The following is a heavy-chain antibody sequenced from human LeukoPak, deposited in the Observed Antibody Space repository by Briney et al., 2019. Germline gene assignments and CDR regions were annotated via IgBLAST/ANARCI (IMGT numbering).Heavy chain of an antibody. CDR2: IISDGSST. CDR1: GFTFSTYS. CDR3: TRQLINEDFVY. D-gene: IGHD2-8*01. J-gene: IGHJ4*02. Sequence: PGGSLRLSCVASGFTFSTYSMNWVRQAPGKGLVWVSRIISDGSSTNYADSVKGRFTISRDNAKNMLYLQMNSLRAEDTAVYYCTRQLINEDFVYWGQGALVTVSS. V-gene: IGHV3-74*01.